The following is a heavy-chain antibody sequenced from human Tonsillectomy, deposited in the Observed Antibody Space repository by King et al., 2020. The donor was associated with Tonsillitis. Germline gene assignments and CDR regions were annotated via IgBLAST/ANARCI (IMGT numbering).Heavy chain of an antibody. CDR3: ARQRGSRGPLYGLDL. V-gene: IGHV3-73*02. D-gene: IGHD3-10*01. J-gene: IGHJ6*02. CDR1: GFIFTGSA. CDR2: IRSKVYGSAT. Sequence: VQLVESGGGLVQPGGSLRLSCAASGFIFTGSAIHWVRQASGKGLEWVGRIRSKVYGSATAYAGSLKERFKISRDDANNPAYLQMDSLQTDDTAGYYCARQRGSRGPLYGLDLWGQGTTVIVSS.